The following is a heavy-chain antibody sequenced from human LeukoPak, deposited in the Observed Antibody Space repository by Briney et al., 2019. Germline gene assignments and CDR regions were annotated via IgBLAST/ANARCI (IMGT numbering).Heavy chain of an antibody. J-gene: IGHJ4*02. CDR1: GFTFSSYW. Sequence: GGSRRLSCAASGFTFSSYWMHWVRQAPGKGLVWVSRINTDGSSTSYADSVKGRFTISRDNAKNTLYLQMNSLRAEDTAVYYCARDRQLWALWDFDYWGQGTLVTVSS. CDR2: INTDGSST. D-gene: IGHD5-18*01. V-gene: IGHV3-74*01. CDR3: ARDRQLWALWDFDY.